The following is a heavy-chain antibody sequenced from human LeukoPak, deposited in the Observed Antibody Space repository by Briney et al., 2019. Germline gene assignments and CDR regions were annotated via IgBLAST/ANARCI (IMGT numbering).Heavy chain of an antibody. D-gene: IGHD3-16*01. CDR1: GGSISSYY. CDR2: IYYSGSP. V-gene: IGHV4-59*08. Sequence: PSETLSLTCTVSGGSISSYYWSWIRQPPGKGLEWIGYIYYSGSPNYNPSLKSRVTISVDTSKNQFSLKLSSVTAADTAVYYCARLGGYWGQGTLVTVSS. CDR3: ARLGGY. J-gene: IGHJ4*02.